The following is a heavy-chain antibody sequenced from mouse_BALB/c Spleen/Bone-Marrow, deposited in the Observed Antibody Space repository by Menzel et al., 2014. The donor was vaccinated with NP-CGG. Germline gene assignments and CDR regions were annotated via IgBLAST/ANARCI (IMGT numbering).Heavy chain of an antibody. CDR2: INPYNGDT. CDR1: GYSFTGYF. V-gene: IGHV1-20*02. J-gene: IGHJ2*01. Sequence: VQLKESGPELVKPQASVKISCKASGYSFTGYFMNWVMQSHGKSLEWIGRINPYNGDTFYNQKFKGKATLTVGKSSSTAHMELRSLASEDSAVYYCARSGYYGSSYFDYWGQGTTLTVSS. D-gene: IGHD1-1*01. CDR3: ARSGYYGSSYFDY.